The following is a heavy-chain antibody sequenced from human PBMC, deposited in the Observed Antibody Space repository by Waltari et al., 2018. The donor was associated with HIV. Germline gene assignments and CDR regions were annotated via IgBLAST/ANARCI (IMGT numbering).Heavy chain of an antibody. CDR2: INTVSGHE. CDR1: GYKFETYA. V-gene: IGHV7-4-1*02. CDR3: ARGRSSRWFRSWGGFDT. J-gene: IGHJ1*01. Sequence: QVRLIQSQSEVKKPGASLRISCQASGYKFETYAMNWLRQGPGQGLEWLGWINTVSGHETVFQSFVGRVDISLNNSLLTTFLEIKDLRLEDAATYYCARGRSSRWFRSWGGFDTWGQGT. D-gene: IGHD3-9*01.